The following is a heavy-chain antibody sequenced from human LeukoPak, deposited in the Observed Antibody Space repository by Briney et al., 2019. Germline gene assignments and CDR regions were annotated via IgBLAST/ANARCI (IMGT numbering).Heavy chain of an antibody. V-gene: IGHV4-39*07. Sequence: PSETLSLTCTVSGGSISSSSYYWGWIRQPPGKGLEWIGSIYYSGSTYYNPSLKSRVTISVDTSKNQFSLKLSSVTAADTAVYYCARDGLTWRPLDYYYMDVWGKGTTVTISS. CDR2: IYYSGST. J-gene: IGHJ6*03. CDR1: GGSISSSSYY. CDR3: ARDGLTWRPLDYYYMDV. D-gene: IGHD1-1*01.